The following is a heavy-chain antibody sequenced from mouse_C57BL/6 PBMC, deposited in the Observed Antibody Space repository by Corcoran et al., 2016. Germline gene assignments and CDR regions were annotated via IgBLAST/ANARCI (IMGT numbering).Heavy chain of an antibody. CDR1: GYTFTDYY. Sequence: EVQLQQSGPELVKPGASVKISCKASGYTFTDYYMNWVKQSHGKSLEWIGDINPNNGGTSYNQKFKGKATLTVDKSSNTAYMELRSLTSEDSAVYYCARGDGDYWGQGTSVTVSS. V-gene: IGHV1-26*01. D-gene: IGHD2-3*01. CDR3: ARGDGDY. J-gene: IGHJ4*01. CDR2: INPNNGGT.